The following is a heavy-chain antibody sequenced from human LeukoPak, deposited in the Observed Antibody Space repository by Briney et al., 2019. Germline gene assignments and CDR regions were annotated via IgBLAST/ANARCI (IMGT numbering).Heavy chain of an antibody. CDR3: ARRTTVTIPFGY. CDR2: INHSGST. D-gene: IGHD4-11*01. J-gene: IGHJ4*02. V-gene: IGHV4-34*01. Sequence: SETLSLTCAVYGVSFSGYYWSWIRQPPGKGLEWSGEINHSGSTNYNPSLKSRVTISVDKSKNQFSLKLSSVTAADTAVYYCARRTTVTIPFGYWGQGTLVTVSS. CDR1: GVSFSGYY.